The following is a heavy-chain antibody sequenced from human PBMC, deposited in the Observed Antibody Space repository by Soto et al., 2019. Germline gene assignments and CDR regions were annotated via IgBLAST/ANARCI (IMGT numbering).Heavy chain of an antibody. V-gene: IGHV4-34*01. J-gene: IGHJ4*02. CDR3: ARGPGYCSSTSCSNRLDY. Sequence: QVQLQQWGAGLLKPSETLSLTCAVYGGSFSGYYWSWIRQPPGKGLEWIGEINHSGSTNYNPSLKSRVTISVDTSKNQFSLKLSSVTAADTAVYHCARGPGYCSSTSCSNRLDYWGQGTLVTVSS. D-gene: IGHD2-2*01. CDR1: GGSFSGYY. CDR2: INHSGST.